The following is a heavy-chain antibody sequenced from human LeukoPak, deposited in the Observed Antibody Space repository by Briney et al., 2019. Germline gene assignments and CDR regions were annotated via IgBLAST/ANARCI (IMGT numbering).Heavy chain of an antibody. CDR3: AKGVSAGKVDWFDP. CDR2: INSDGSST. J-gene: IGHJ5*02. D-gene: IGHD6-13*01. CDR1: GFTFSSYW. Sequence: PGGSLRLSCAPSGFTFSSYWMHWVRQAPGKGLVWVSRINSDGSSTSYADSVKGRFTISRDNAKNTLYLQKNSLRAEDTAVYYCAKGVSAGKVDWFDPWGQGTLVTVSS. V-gene: IGHV3-74*01.